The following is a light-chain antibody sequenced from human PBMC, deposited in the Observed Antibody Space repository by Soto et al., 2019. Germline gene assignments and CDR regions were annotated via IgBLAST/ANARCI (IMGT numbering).Light chain of an antibody. CDR2: EVS. V-gene: IGKV2D-29*01. CDR3: MHSTKAPLT. Sequence: DFVMTQTPLSLSVTPGQPASISCKSSQSLLHSNGKTYLHWYLQKPGQPPQLLIYEVSKRLSGVPDRFSGSASETDFTLQIRRVEAEDVGVYYCMHSTKAPLTFGQGTRLEIK. J-gene: IGKJ5*01. CDR1: QSLLHSNGKTY.